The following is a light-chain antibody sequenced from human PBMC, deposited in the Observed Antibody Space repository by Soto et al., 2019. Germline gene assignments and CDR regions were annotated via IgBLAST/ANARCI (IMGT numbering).Light chain of an antibody. CDR1: QTTSGW. CDR3: QQCDTYPLT. CDR2: KAS. V-gene: IGKV1-5*03. J-gene: IGKJ4*01. Sequence: DIQMTQSPSTLSASVGDRVTITCRASQTTSGWLAWYQQKPGKAPKLLIYKASILESGVPSRFSGSRSGTEFTLTISTLQPDDFATYYRQQCDTYPLTFGGGTKVEI.